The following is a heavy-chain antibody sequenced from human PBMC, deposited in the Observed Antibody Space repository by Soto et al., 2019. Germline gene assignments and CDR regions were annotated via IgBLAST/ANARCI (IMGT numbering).Heavy chain of an antibody. CDR2: IWYDGSNK. J-gene: IGHJ4*02. V-gene: IGHV3-33*01. CDR1: GFTFSSYG. Sequence: QVQLVESGGGVVQPGRSLRLSCAASGFTFSSYGMHWVRQAPGKGLEWVAVIWYDGSNKYYADSVKGRFTISRDNSKNTLYLQMNRLRAEDTAVYYCARPAARYSSSWYYFDYWGQGTLVTVSS. CDR3: ARPAARYSSSWYYFDY. D-gene: IGHD6-13*01.